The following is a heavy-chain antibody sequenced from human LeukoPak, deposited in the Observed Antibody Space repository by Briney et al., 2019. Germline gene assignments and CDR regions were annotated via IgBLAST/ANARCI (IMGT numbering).Heavy chain of an antibody. Sequence: SDTLSLTCSISGGSIGSSYFSWIRQPAGKGLEWIGRIYTSGTTIYNPSLESRVSMSIDTATNQFSLKVNSVTAADTAVYFCARGYGSGSYSTWGQGTLVSVSS. V-gene: IGHV4-4*07. J-gene: IGHJ5*02. CDR1: GGSIGSSY. CDR3: ARGYGSGSYST. D-gene: IGHD3-10*01. CDR2: IYTSGTT.